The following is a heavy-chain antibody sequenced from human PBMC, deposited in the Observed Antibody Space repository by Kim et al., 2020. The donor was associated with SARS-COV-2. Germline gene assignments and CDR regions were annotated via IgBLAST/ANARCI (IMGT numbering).Heavy chain of an antibody. V-gene: IGHV4-38-2*02. CDR2: IYHSGST. Sequence: SETLSLTCTVSGYSISSGYYWGWIRQPPGKGLEWIGSIYHSGSTYYNPSLKSRVTISVDTSKNQFSLKLSSVTAADTAVYYCARSKYDILTGLNWFDPWG. J-gene: IGHJ5*02. CDR3: ARSKYDILTGLNWFDP. CDR1: GYSISSGYY. D-gene: IGHD3-9*01.